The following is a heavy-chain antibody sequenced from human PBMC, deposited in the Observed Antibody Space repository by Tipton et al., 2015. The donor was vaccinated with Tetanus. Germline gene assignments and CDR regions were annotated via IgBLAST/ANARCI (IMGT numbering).Heavy chain of an antibody. Sequence: TLSLTCTVSGGSVSSSSYYWGWIRQPPGKGLEWIGSIYYSGSTYYTPSLKSRVTISVDTSKNRFSLKLSSVTAADTAVYYCARLYNYYDSSGQAYDAFDIWGQGTMVTVSS. V-gene: IGHV4-39*01. D-gene: IGHD3-22*01. CDR1: GGSVSSSSYY. J-gene: IGHJ3*02. CDR3: ARLYNYYDSSGQAYDAFDI. CDR2: IYYSGST.